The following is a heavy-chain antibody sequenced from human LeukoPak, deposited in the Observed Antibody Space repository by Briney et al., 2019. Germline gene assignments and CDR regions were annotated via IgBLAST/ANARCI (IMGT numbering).Heavy chain of an antibody. D-gene: IGHD4-17*01. CDR2: IRFDGTHK. CDR3: ARLLQGTVTSTYYFDS. J-gene: IGHJ4*02. Sequence: PGGSLRLSCAASGFTFSSYAMHWVRQAPGKGLEWVASIRFDGTHKYYADSVKGRFTISRDNAKNSLYLQMNSLRGEDTAVYYCARLLQGTVTSTYYFDSWGQGTLVTVSS. CDR1: GFTFSSYA. V-gene: IGHV3-30*04.